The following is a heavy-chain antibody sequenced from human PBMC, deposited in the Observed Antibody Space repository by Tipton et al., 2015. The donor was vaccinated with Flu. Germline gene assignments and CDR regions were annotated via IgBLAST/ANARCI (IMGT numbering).Heavy chain of an antibody. CDR3: ARDLTTIFGGAFDN. CDR2: IFYTGST. J-gene: IGHJ4*02. Sequence: TLSLTCTVSGGSINSFYWSWIRQPPGRGLEYIGDIFYTGSTTYNPALKSRVTISVDTSKNQFSLKVTSVTAADTALYFCARDLTTIFGGAFDNWGPGTLVTVSS. V-gene: IGHV4-59*12. D-gene: IGHD3-3*01. CDR1: GGSINSFY.